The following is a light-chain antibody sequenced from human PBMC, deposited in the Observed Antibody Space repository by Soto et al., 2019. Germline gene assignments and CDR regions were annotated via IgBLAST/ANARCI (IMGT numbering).Light chain of an antibody. J-gene: IGKJ1*01. V-gene: IGKV1-5*01. CDR2: DGS. Sequence: DIQMTQSPSTLCAFVGDRVTITCRASQRISSWLAWYQQKPGKAPKFLIYDGSTLESGVPARFSGSGSGTEFTLTISSLQPDDFATYYCQQYDSYSWTFGQGTKVDI. CDR3: QQYDSYSWT. CDR1: QRISSW.